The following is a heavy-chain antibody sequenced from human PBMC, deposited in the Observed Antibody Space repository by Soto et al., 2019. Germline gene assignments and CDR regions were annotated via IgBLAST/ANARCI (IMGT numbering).Heavy chain of an antibody. CDR1: GGSISSSSYY. CDR3: ARENYGAIFDY. Sequence: SETLSLTCTVSGGSISSSSYYWGWIRQPPGKGLEWIGSIYYSGSTYYNPSLKSRFTISRDNAKNSLYLQMNSLRAEDTAVYYCARENYGAIFDYWGQGTLVTVSS. D-gene: IGHD4-17*01. V-gene: IGHV4-39*02. J-gene: IGHJ4*02. CDR2: IYYSGST.